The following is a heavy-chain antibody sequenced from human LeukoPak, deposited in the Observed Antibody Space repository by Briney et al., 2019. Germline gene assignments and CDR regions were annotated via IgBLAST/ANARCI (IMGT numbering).Heavy chain of an antibody. J-gene: IGHJ5*02. CDR1: GGSISSRNSY. Sequence: PSETLSLTCTVSGGSISSRNSYWGWIRQPPGKGLEWIGSIDNSGNTYYNPSLKSRVTISIDTSKNHFSLNLRSVAAADTAVYYCAREKGSRDYYGPGLWFDPWGQGTLVTVSS. V-gene: IGHV4-39*07. CDR3: AREKGSRDYYGPGLWFDP. D-gene: IGHD3-10*01. CDR2: IDNSGNT.